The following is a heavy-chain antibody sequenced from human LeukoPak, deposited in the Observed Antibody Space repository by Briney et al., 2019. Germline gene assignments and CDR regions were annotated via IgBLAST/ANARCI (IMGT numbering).Heavy chain of an antibody. V-gene: IGHV3-74*01. CDR1: GFTFSSYW. J-gene: IGHJ4*02. CDR2: IHLDGRTT. CDR3: ARGGSPSDY. D-gene: IGHD3-16*01. Sequence: GGSLRLSCAASGFTFSSYWMHWVRQRPGKGLVWVSRIHLDGRTTNYADSVKGRFTISRDNAKNTLSLEMNSLRPEDTAVYYCARGGSPSDYWGQVTQVSVSS.